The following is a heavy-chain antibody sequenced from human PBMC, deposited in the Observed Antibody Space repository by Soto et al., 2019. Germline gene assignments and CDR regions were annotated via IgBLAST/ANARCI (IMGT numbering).Heavy chain of an antibody. Sequence: PGGSLILSCPASGFTFSGFPMHWVRPASCKGLEWFGRIRSKANSYATAYAASVKGRFTISRDDSKNTAYLQMNSLKTEDTAVYYCTRSRYYDSSGYPIFDYWGQGTLVTVSS. D-gene: IGHD3-22*01. CDR2: IRSKANSYAT. J-gene: IGHJ4*02. CDR1: GFTFSGFP. V-gene: IGHV3-73*01. CDR3: TRSRYYDSSGYPIFDY.